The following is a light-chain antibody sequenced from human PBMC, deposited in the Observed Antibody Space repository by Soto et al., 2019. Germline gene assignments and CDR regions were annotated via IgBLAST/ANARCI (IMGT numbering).Light chain of an antibody. CDR3: HQYGSSPQA. Sequence: EIVLTQSPGTLSLSTGERVSLSCRVSQSVTRSFLAWYQQKPGQAPRLLINGASSRATGIPDRFSGSGSGTDFTLTISRLEPEDFAVYYCHQYGSSPQAFGPGTKVDIK. J-gene: IGKJ3*01. CDR2: GAS. CDR1: QSVTRSF. V-gene: IGKV3-20*01.